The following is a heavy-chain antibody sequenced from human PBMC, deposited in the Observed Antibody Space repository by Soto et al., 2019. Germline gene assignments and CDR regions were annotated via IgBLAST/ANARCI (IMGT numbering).Heavy chain of an antibody. CDR2: INPNSGGT. CDR3: ARESNWKYINF. Sequence: ASVKVSCKASGYTFTGYYMHWVRQAPGQGLEWMGWINPNSGGTNYAQNFQGRVTMTRDTSITTAYMEVSRLESDDTAVDYCARESNWKYINFWGQGTLVTVSS. V-gene: IGHV1-2*02. CDR1: GYTFTGYY. D-gene: IGHD1-7*01. J-gene: IGHJ4*02.